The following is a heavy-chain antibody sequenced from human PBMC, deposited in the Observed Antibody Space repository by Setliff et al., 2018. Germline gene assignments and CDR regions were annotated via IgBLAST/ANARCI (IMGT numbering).Heavy chain of an antibody. D-gene: IGHD3-3*01. V-gene: IGHV1-46*03. CDR1: GYTLTNYY. Sequence: GASVKVSCKASGYTLTNYYMHWVRQATGQRLEWMGIIXXXXXXXXXXXXXXXXATMTXXXFTSTVYMEVSCLRSEDTAVYYCARDRYYNSWSGTSITAPHDAFDIWGQGTMVTV. CDR2: IXXXXXXX. CDR3: ARDRYYNSWSGTSITAPHDAFDI. J-gene: IGHJ3*02.